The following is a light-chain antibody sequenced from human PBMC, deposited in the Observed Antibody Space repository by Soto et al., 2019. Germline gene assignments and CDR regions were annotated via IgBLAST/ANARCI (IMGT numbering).Light chain of an antibody. J-gene: IGKJ1*01. CDR1: QTISSW. Sequence: DIQMTQSPSTLSAFVGDRVTITCRATQTISSWLAWYQQKPGEAPQLLIYKASNLESGVPSRFSGSGSGTDFTLTISSLQPDDFATYYCQQYNSYPWTFGQGTKVDIK. CDR2: KAS. V-gene: IGKV1-5*03. CDR3: QQYNSYPWT.